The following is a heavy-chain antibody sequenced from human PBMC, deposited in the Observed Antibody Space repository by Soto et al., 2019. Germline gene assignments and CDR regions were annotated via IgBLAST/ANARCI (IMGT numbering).Heavy chain of an antibody. CDR1: GGSISSGGYY. V-gene: IGHV4-31*03. CDR3: ARDARLTYDSSGYGRTYCDY. D-gene: IGHD3-22*01. J-gene: IGHJ4*02. Sequence: QVQLQESGPGLVKPSQTLSLTCTVSGGSISSGGYYWSWIRQHPGKGLEWIGYIYYSGSTYYNPSLKSRVTISVDTSKNQFSLKLSAGTAADTAVYYCARDARLTYDSSGYGRTYCDYWGQGTLVTVSS. CDR2: IYYSGST.